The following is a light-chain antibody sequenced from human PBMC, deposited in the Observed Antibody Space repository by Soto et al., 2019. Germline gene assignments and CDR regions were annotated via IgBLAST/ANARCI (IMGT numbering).Light chain of an antibody. CDR1: SSDVGGYNY. CDR3: SSYTSSYTYV. J-gene: IGLJ1*01. V-gene: IGLV2-14*01. Sequence: QSALTQPASVSGSPGQLITISCTGTSSDVGGYNYVSWYQQHPGKAPKLMIYEVSNRPSGVSSRFSGSKSGNTASLTISGLQAEDEADYYCSSYTSSYTYVFGTGTKVTVL. CDR2: EVS.